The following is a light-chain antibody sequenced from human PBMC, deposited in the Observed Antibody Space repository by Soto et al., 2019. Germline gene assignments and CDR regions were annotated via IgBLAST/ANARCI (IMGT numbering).Light chain of an antibody. CDR3: QQRSNWPPWT. Sequence: EIVLTQSPATLSLSPGERATLSCRASQSVGSYLAWYQQKPGQAPRLLIYDASHRATGIPARISGSGSGTDFTLTISSLEPEDFAVYYCQQRSNWPPWTFGQGTKVDIK. J-gene: IGKJ1*01. V-gene: IGKV3-11*01. CDR2: DAS. CDR1: QSVGSY.